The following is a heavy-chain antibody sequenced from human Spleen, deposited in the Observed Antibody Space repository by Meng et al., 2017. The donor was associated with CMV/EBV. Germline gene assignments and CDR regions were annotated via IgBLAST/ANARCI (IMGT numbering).Heavy chain of an antibody. CDR2: ISGYNGST. D-gene: IGHD1-1*01. Sequence: SGYTFSNYGSSWVRQAPGQGLEWMGWISGYNGSTNLAQNFQDRLTMTTDTSTNTAYMELTSLKSDDTAVYYCARSKLTTFSRPFDYWGQGALVTVSS. CDR3: ARSKLTTFSRPFDY. CDR1: GYTFSNYG. J-gene: IGHJ4*02. V-gene: IGHV1-18*01.